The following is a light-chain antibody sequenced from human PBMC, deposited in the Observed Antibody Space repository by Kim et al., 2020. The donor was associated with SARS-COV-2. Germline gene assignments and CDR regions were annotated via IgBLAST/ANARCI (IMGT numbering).Light chain of an antibody. CDR1: QSIDSN. V-gene: IGKV3-15*01. CDR2: GAS. CDR3: QQYGSWVLT. Sequence: EMVLTQSPATLSVSPGESATLSCRASQSIDSNLAWYEQRPGQSPSLVIYGASTRATGVPARFSGSGSGTEFTLTISGLQSEAFAFYYCQQYGSWVLTFSGGTKQE. J-gene: IGKJ4*01.